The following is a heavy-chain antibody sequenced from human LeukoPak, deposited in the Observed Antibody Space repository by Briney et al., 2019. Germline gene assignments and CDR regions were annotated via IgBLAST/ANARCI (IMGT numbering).Heavy chain of an antibody. CDR1: GFTFSSYS. D-gene: IGHD1-26*01. J-gene: IGHJ3*02. CDR3: ARVTGGELPDRDDAFDI. Sequence: GGSLRLSCAASGFTFSSYSMNWVRQAPGKGLEWVSYISSSSSTIYYADSVKGRFTISRDNAKNSLYLQMNSLRAEDTAVYYCARVTGGELPDRDDAFDIWGQGTMVTVSS. V-gene: IGHV3-48*01. CDR2: ISSSSSTI.